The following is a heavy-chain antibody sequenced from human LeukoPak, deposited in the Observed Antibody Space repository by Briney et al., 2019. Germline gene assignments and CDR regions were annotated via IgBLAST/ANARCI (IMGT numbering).Heavy chain of an antibody. J-gene: IGHJ3*02. CDR1: GYTFTGYY. CDR3: AREVDILTVTYAFDI. D-gene: IGHD3-9*01. Sequence: AASVKVSCKASGYTFTGYYMHWVRQAPGQGLEWMGWINPNSGGTNYAQKFQGRVTMTRNTSISTAYMELSSLRSEDTAVYYCAREVDILTVTYAFDIWGQGTMVTVSS. CDR2: INPNSGGT. V-gene: IGHV1-2*02.